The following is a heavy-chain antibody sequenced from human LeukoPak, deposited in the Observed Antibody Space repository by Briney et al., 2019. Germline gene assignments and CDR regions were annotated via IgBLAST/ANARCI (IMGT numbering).Heavy chain of an antibody. CDR2: ITWNSDNL. Sequence: PGRSPRLSCAASGFTFNDYAMHWVRLAPGKGLEWVSGITWNSDNLDYADSVKGRFTISRDNAKNSLYLQMNSLRAEDTALYYCAKAGGRWLQFRSWFDPWGQGTLVTVSS. J-gene: IGHJ5*02. V-gene: IGHV3-9*01. CDR3: AKAGGRWLQFRSWFDP. D-gene: IGHD5-24*01. CDR1: GFTFNDYA.